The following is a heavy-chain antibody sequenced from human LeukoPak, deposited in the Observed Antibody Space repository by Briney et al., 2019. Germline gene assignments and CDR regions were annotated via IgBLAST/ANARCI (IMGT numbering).Heavy chain of an antibody. CDR3: ARGRDGYNWIDY. Sequence: GGSLRLSCAASGFTFSTYWMTWVRQAPGKGLEWVANIKQDGSEKYYVDSVKGRFTISRDNDKNSLYLQMNSLRAEDTAVYYCARGRDGYNWIDYWGQGTLVTVSS. J-gene: IGHJ4*02. D-gene: IGHD5-24*01. V-gene: IGHV3-7*02. CDR1: GFTFSTYW. CDR2: IKQDGSEK.